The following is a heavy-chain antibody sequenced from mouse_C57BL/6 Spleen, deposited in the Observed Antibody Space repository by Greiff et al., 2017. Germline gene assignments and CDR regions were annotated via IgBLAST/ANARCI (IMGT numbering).Heavy chain of an antibody. CDR3: ARGHKYIDN. D-gene: IGHD3-3*01. J-gene: IGHJ2*01. Sequence: VQLQQSGAELARPGASVKLSCKASGYTFTSYGISWVKQRTGQGLEWIGEIYPRSGNTYYNEKFKGKATLTADKSSSTAYMELRSLTSEDSAVYVCARGHKYIDNWGQGTTLTVSS. V-gene: IGHV1-81*01. CDR2: IYPRSGNT. CDR1: GYTFTSYG.